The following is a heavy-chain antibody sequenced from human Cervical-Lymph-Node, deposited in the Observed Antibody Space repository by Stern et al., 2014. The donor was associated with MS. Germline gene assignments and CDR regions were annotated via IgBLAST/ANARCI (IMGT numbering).Heavy chain of an antibody. CDR1: GDSSSFYY. J-gene: IGHJ6*02. CDR2: IDNSGST. Sequence: LQLQESGPRVVKPSETLSLVCTVSGDSSSFYYWNWIRQPPGKGLEWIGYIDNSGSTNYNPSLWSRVTISRDTSKNQISLKLTSVTAADTAVYYCARLDHYYGMDVWGQGTTVTVSS. CDR3: ARLDHYYGMDV. V-gene: IGHV4-59*01.